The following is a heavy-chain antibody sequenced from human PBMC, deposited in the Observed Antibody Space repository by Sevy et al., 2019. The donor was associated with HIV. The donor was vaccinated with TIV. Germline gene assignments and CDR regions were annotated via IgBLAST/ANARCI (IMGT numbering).Heavy chain of an antibody. CDR1: GYTFTDYW. CDR2: IYPDDSDT. Sequence: GESLKFSCKGSGYTFTDYWIAWVRQMPGKGLEWMGIIYPDDSDTRYSPSFQGQVTISADKSISTAYLQWSSLKASDTAMYFCARGARGTLPSFYYYGLNVWGQGTTVTVSS. V-gene: IGHV5-51*01. J-gene: IGHJ6*02. D-gene: IGHD1-1*01. CDR3: ARGARGTLPSFYYYGLNV.